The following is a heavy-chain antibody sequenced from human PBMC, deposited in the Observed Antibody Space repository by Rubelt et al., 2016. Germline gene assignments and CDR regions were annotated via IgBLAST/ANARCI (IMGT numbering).Heavy chain of an antibody. CDR2: ISSGANTI. V-gene: IGHV3-48*04. D-gene: IGHD4/OR15-4a*01. Sequence: EVQLVESGGGLVQPGGSLRLSCAASGFTFSSYSMNWVRQAPGKGLEWVSYISSGANTIHYADSVKGRFTISRDNARNSLYLQMNSRRAEDTGVYYCASDYGALVGDGSDIWGQGTMVTVSS. CDR1: GFTFSSYS. CDR3: ASDYGALVGDGSDI. J-gene: IGHJ3*02.